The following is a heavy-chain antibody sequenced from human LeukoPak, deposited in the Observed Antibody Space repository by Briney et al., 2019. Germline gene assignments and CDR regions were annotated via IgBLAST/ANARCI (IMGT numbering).Heavy chain of an antibody. CDR1: GYTFTSYY. CDR2: INPSGGST. CDR3: ARDEGYDFWSGYYSPLFNY. D-gene: IGHD3-3*01. Sequence: ASVKVSCKASGYTFTSYYMHWVRQAPGQGLEWMGIINPSGGSTSYAQKFQGRVTMTRDMSTSTVYMELSSLRSEDTAVYYCARDEGYDFWSGYYSPLFNYWGQGTLVTVSS. J-gene: IGHJ4*02. V-gene: IGHV1-46*01.